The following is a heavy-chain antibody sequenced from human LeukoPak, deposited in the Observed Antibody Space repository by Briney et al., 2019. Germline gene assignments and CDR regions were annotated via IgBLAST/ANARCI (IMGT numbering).Heavy chain of an antibody. CDR3: TRVPYGDYWSSDY. J-gene: IGHJ4*02. Sequence: PGGSLRLSCAASGFTFSDYYMAWIRQAQGKGLEWVANIKHDEIEKYYVDSVKGRFTISRDNAKNSLFLQMNSLRVEDTAIYYCTRVPYGDYWSSDYWGQGTLVTVSS. CDR1: GFTFSDYY. CDR2: IKHDEIEK. D-gene: IGHD4-17*01. V-gene: IGHV3-7*01.